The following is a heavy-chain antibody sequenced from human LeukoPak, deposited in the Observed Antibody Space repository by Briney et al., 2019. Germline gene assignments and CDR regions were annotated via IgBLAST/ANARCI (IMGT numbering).Heavy chain of an antibody. J-gene: IGHJ4*02. CDR3: AREGAYCYDVSAFDF. D-gene: IGHD2-21*01. V-gene: IGHV4-59*11. CDR2: FYHSGGA. CDR1: GASLSSHY. Sequence: SETLSLTCTVSGASLSSHYWSWLRQSPERGLEWIGYFYHSGGANNNPSLRSRVIISGDPSKNQFSLRLRSVTAADTAVYFCAREGAYCYDVSAFDFWGQGIQVTVSS.